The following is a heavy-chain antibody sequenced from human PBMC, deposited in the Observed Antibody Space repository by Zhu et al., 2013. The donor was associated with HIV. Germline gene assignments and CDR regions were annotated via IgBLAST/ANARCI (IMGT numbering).Heavy chain of an antibody. Sequence: QVQLVQSGAEVKKPGASVKVSCKTSGYTFTNNYIHWVRQAPGQGLEWMGIINPSGGSTSYAQKFQGRVTMTRDTSTSTVYMELSSLRSEDTAVYYCARKKVDYYDSSGAFDIWGQGTMVTVSS. CDR3: ARKKVDYYDSSGAFDI. J-gene: IGHJ3*02. V-gene: IGHV1-46*01. CDR2: INPSGGST. D-gene: IGHD3-22*01. CDR1: GYTFTNNY.